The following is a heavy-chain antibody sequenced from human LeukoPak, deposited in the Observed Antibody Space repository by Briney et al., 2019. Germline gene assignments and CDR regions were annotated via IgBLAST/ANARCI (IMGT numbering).Heavy chain of an antibody. D-gene: IGHD3-10*01. CDR3: ARMGGLLWFGAWYFDY. V-gene: IGHV4-4*02. CDR2: IYHSGST. J-gene: IGHJ4*02. CDR1: GGSISSRNW. Sequence: SGTLSLTCAVSGGSISSRNWWSWVRQPPGKGLEWIGGIYHSGSTNYNPSLQSRVSISVDKSKNQFSLKLSSVTATDTAVYYCARMGGLLWFGAWYFDYWGQGTLVTVSS.